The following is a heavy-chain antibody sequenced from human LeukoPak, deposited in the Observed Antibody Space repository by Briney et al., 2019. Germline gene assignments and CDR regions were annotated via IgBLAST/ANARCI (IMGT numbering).Heavy chain of an antibody. Sequence: GESLKISRKGSGYSFTSYWIGWVRQMPGKGLEWMGIIYPGDSDTRYSPSFQGQVTISADKSISTAYLQWSSLKASDTAMYYCARHEGGYSGYDWPYDYWGQGTLVTVSS. D-gene: IGHD5-12*01. J-gene: IGHJ4*02. CDR2: IYPGDSDT. V-gene: IGHV5-51*01. CDR1: GYSFTSYW. CDR3: ARHEGGYSGYDWPYDY.